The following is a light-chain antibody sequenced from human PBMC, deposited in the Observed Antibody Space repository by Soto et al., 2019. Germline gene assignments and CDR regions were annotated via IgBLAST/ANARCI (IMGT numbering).Light chain of an antibody. J-gene: IGKJ4*01. CDR2: HAS. Sequence: EIVLAQSPATLSFSPGERATLSCRASQSVGDNLAWYQQRPGQAPRLLIYHASNRATGIPVRFSGTGSGTDFTLTISSLESEDFAMYYCQQRSNWPLTFGGGTKVDIK. V-gene: IGKV3-11*01. CDR1: QSVGDN. CDR3: QQRSNWPLT.